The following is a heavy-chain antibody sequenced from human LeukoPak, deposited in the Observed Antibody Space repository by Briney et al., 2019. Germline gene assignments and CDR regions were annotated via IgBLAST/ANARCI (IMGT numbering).Heavy chain of an antibody. Sequence: NAGESVKISCKGCGYSFTSYWIGWVRQMPGKGLEWMGIIYPGDSDTRYSPSFQGQVTISADRSISTAYLQWSSLKASDTAMYYCARHDSDLGWFDPWGQGTLVTVSS. D-gene: IGHD2-21*02. CDR2: IYPGDSDT. V-gene: IGHV5-51*01. CDR3: ARHDSDLGWFDP. CDR1: GYSFTSYW. J-gene: IGHJ5*02.